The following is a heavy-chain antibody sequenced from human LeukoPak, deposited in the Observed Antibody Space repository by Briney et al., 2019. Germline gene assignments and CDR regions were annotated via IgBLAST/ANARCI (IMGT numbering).Heavy chain of an antibody. Sequence: GGSLRLSCSASGFTFSRRWMSWVRQAPGKGLEWLANIKEDGCQKYYGDSVKGRFTISRDNAENSLYLQLNSLRAEDTAMYYCAGDRGYLQFDYWGQGTLVTVSS. CDR1: GFTFSRRW. CDR2: IKEDGCQK. D-gene: IGHD3-10*01. J-gene: IGHJ4*02. CDR3: AGDRGYLQFDY. V-gene: IGHV3-7*03.